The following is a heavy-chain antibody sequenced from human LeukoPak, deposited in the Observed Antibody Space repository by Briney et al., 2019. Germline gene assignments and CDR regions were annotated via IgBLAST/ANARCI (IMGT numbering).Heavy chain of an antibody. D-gene: IGHD6-13*01. CDR2: INPSGGST. Sequence: ASVKVSCKASGYTFTSYYMHWVRQAPGQGLEWMGIINPSGGSTSYAQKFQGRVTMTRDTSTSTVYMELSSLRSEDTAVYYCARDRAGVAAPFYYYMGVWGKGTTVTISS. J-gene: IGHJ6*03. CDR3: ARDRAGVAAPFYYYMGV. V-gene: IGHV1-46*01. CDR1: GYTFTSYY.